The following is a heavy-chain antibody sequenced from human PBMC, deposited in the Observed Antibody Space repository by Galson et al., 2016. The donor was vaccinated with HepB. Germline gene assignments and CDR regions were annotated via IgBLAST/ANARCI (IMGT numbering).Heavy chain of an antibody. J-gene: IGHJ4*02. D-gene: IGHD1-1*01. Sequence: SLRLSCAASGFVFSNFGLRWVRQAPGKGLEWVASISTRRTTYYSDSVQGRFTISRDNSNNTLYLQMNGRRAEDTAVYYCAKERLVRRIFDHWGQGTLLTVSS. CDR2: ISTRRTT. CDR1: GFVFSNFG. CDR3: AKERLVRRIFDH. V-gene: IGHV3-23*01.